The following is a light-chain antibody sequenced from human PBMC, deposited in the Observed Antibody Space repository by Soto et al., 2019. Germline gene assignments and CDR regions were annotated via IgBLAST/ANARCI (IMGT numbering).Light chain of an antibody. CDR1: SGHSSYA. CDR3: QTWGTGIHVV. J-gene: IGLJ2*01. Sequence: QAVLTQSPSASASLGASVKLTCTLSSGHSSYAIAWHQQQPEKGPRYLMKLDSDGSHTKGDAIPDRFSGSSSGAERYLTISSLQSEYEADYYCQTWGTGIHVVFGGGNKLTVL. CDR2: LDSDGSH. V-gene: IGLV4-69*01.